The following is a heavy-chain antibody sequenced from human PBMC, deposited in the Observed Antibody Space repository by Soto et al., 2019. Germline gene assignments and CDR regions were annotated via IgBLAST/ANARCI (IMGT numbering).Heavy chain of an antibody. D-gene: IGHD5-12*01. CDR2: IYYSGNT. V-gene: IGHV4-59*01. J-gene: IGHJ4*02. Sequence: SETLSLTCTVSGGSITSYYWSWIRQPPGKGLEWIGYIYYSGNTYYNPSLKSRVSISKDTSKNQFSLKLSSVTAADTAVYYCATGSGYATLGTLDYWGQGTLVTVS. CDR1: GGSITSYY. CDR3: ATGSGYATLGTLDY.